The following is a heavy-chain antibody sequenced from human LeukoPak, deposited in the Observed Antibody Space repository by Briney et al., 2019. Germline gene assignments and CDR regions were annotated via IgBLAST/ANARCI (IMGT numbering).Heavy chain of an antibody. Sequence: SETLSLTCIVSGYSIISDYFWGWVRPPPGKGPEWIGSIFHSGSVYYNPSLKSRVTISIDPSKNRFSLNLTSVTAADTAIYYCARVVASTSIDSWGQGTLVTVSS. J-gene: IGHJ4*02. V-gene: IGHV4-38-2*02. D-gene: IGHD2-15*01. CDR1: GYSIISDYF. CDR3: ARVVASTSIDS. CDR2: IFHSGSV.